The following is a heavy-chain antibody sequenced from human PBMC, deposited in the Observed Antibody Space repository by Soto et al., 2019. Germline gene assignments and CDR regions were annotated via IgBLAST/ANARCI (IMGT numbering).Heavy chain of an antibody. CDR2: ISSDGSHK. J-gene: IGHJ4*02. CDR3: ARWEQPLFDY. V-gene: IGHV3-30-3*01. CDR1: GFTVSAYT. Sequence: QVQLVESGGGVVQPGRSLRLSCAASGFTVSAYTMHWVRQAPGKGLEWVAVISSDGSHKYYADSPKGRFTISRDNSTNTLYLQMNSLRAEDTAVYYCARWEQPLFDYWGQGTLVTVSS. D-gene: IGHD1-26*01.